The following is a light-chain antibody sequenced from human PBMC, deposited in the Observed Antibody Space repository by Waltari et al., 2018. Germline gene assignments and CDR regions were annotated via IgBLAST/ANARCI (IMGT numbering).Light chain of an antibody. V-gene: IGKV1-5*03. CDR2: RAS. CDR3: QQYHSYSYT. CDR1: QSSSSW. J-gene: IGKJ2*01. Sequence: DIQMTQSPSTLSASVGDRVTITCRASQSSSSWLAWYQQKPGKAPKLLIYRASTLQSGVPSRFSGSGSGTDFTLTISSLQPDDFATYYCQQYHSYSYTFGQGTKLEIK.